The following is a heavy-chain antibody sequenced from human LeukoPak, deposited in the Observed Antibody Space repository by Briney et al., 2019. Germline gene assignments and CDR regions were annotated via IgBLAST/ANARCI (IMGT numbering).Heavy chain of an antibody. J-gene: IGHJ4*02. CDR1: DGSISSSNW. CDR2: IYHGGST. CDR3: AKGEDYGSGTVHFAS. V-gene: IGHV4-4*02. Sequence: PSETLSLTCAVSDGSISSSNWWSWVRQPPGKGLEWIGEIYHGGSTNYNPSLKSRVAMSVDRSRNQFSLKLSSVTAADTAVYYCAKGEDYGSGTVHFASWGQGTLVTVSS. D-gene: IGHD3-10*01.